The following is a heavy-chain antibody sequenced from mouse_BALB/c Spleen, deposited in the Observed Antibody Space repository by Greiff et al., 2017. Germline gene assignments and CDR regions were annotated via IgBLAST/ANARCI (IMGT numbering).Heavy chain of an antibody. V-gene: IGHV1-69*02. Sequence: QVQLQQPGAELVKPGAPVKLSCKASGYTFTSYWMNWVKQRPGRGLEWIGRIDPSDSETHYNQKFKDKATLTVDKSSSTAYIQLSSLTSEDSAAYYCARGNCHFDYWGQGTTLTVSS. J-gene: IGHJ2*01. CDR3: ARGNCHFDY. CDR1: GYTFTSYW. CDR2: IDPSDSET. D-gene: IGHD2-1*01.